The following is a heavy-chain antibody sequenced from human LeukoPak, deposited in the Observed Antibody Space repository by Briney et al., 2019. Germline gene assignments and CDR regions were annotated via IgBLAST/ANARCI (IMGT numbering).Heavy chain of an antibody. CDR1: GGSISSGDYY. CDR2: IYYSGST. D-gene: IGHD6-19*01. Sequence: SETLSLTCTVSGGSISSGDYYWSWIRQPPGKGLEWIGYIYYSGSTYYNPSLKSRVTISVDTSKNQFSLKLSSVTVADTAVYYCARSEWLRGMDVWGQGTTVTVSS. J-gene: IGHJ6*02. CDR3: ARSEWLRGMDV. V-gene: IGHV4-30-4*01.